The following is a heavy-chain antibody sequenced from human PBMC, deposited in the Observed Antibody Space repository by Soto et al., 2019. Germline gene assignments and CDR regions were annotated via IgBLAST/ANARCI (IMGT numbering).Heavy chain of an antibody. J-gene: IGHJ5*02. Sequence: QVQLVQSGAEVKKPGSSVKVSCKASGGIFSSYDISWVRQAPGQGLEWMGGNIPIFGTANYAQKFQGRVTITADESTSTAYMELSSLRSEDTAVYYCARSGAIVVVPAAIRYWFDPWGQGTLVTVSS. CDR2: NIPIFGTA. V-gene: IGHV1-69*01. CDR1: GGIFSSYD. CDR3: ARSGAIVVVPAAIRYWFDP. D-gene: IGHD2-2*01.